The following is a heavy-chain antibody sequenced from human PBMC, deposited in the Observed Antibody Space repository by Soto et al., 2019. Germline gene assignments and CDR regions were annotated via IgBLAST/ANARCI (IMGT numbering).Heavy chain of an antibody. D-gene: IGHD2-15*01. CDR1: GFTFSNYA. CDR3: AKRRFCPSGSCYGKPFDS. V-gene: IGHV3-23*01. CDR2: ISDSGTTT. J-gene: IGHJ4*02. Sequence: EVQLLESGGGLVQPGGSLRLSCAASGFTFSNYAMTWVRQAPGKGLEWVSVISDSGTTTHYLDSVKGRFAISRDNSKNTLYLHMDSLRAEDTAIYYCAKRRFCPSGSCYGKPFDSWGQGTLVTVSS.